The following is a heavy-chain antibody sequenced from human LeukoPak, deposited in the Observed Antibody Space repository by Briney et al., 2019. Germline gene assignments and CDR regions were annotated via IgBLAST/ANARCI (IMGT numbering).Heavy chain of an antibody. J-gene: IGHJ5*02. D-gene: IGHD3-22*01. CDR1: EFTFSRYS. CDR2: ISSSSSYI. Sequence: PGGSLRLSCEASEFTFSRYSMNWVRQAPGKGLEWVSSISSSSSYIYYADSVKGRFTISRDNSKNTLYLQMNSLRAEDTAVYYCAADYYDSSGYSTVDPWGQGTLVTVSS. V-gene: IGHV3-21*04. CDR3: AADYYDSSGYSTVDP.